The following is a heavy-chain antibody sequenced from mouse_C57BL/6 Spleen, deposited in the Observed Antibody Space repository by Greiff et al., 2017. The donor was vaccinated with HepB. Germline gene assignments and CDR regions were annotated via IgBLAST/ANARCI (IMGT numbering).Heavy chain of an antibody. V-gene: IGHV1-82*01. J-gene: IGHJ4*01. Sequence: VQLQESGPELVKPGASVKISCKASGYAFSSSWMNWVKQRPGKGLEWIGRIYPGDGDTNYNGKFKGKATLTADKSSSTAYMQLSSLTSEDSAVYFCADDYEGMDYWGQGTSVTVSS. CDR2: IYPGDGDT. CDR1: GYAFSSSW. CDR3: ADDYEGMDY.